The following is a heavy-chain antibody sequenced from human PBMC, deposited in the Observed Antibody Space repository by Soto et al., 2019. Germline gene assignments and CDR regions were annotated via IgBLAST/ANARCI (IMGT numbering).Heavy chain of an antibody. Sequence: QVQLVQSGAEVKKPGASVKVSCKASGYTFTSYYMHWVRQAPGQGLEWMGIINPSGGSTSYAQKFQGRVTMTRDTSTSTVYMQLSSLRSEDTAVYYCARDQSGSGSYMLNFDYWGQGTLVTVSS. CDR1: GYTFTSYY. D-gene: IGHD1-26*01. J-gene: IGHJ4*02. V-gene: IGHV1-46*01. CDR3: ARDQSGSGSYMLNFDY. CDR2: INPSGGST.